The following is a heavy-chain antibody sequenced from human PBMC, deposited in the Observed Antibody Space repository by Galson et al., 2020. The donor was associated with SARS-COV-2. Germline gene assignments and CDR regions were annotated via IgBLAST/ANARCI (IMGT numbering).Heavy chain of an antibody. CDR1: GFTFTSSA. CDR2: IVVGSGNT. V-gene: IGHV1-58*02. D-gene: IGHD2-2*01. CDR3: AAPYCSSTSCQDAFDI. Sequence: SVKVSCKASGFTFTSSAMQRVRQARGQRLEWIGWIVVGSGNTNYAQKFQERVTITRDMSTSTAYMELSSLRSEDTAVYYCAAPYCSSTSCQDAFDIWGQGTMVTVSS. J-gene: IGHJ3*02.